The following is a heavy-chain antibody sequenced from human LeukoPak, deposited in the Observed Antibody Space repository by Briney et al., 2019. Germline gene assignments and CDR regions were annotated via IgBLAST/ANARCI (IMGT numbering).Heavy chain of an antibody. J-gene: IGHJ6*03. V-gene: IGHV4-39*07. CDR1: GGSLSSIYYY. D-gene: IGHD2-2*01. CDR3: AREGSSTASYYYYMDV. Sequence: SETLSLTCTVSGGSLSSIYYYLGWIRQPPGKGLEWIGEIYHSGSTNYNPSLKSRVTISVDTSKNQFSLKLSSVTAADTAVYYCAREGSSTASYYYYMDVWGKGTTVTISS. CDR2: IYHSGST.